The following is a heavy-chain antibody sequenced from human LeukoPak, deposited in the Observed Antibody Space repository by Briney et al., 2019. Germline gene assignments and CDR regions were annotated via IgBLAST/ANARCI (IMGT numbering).Heavy chain of an antibody. V-gene: IGHV4-59*01. CDR1: GASINNYY. Sequence: SETLSLTCTVSGASINNYYWSWLRQPPLKGLEWIGYIYSTGDTSYNPSLESRVSISMDTSKNHFSLEITSVTAADTAVYYCARGSRVYDRSGFHTWHDYWGHGTLVTVSS. CDR3: ARGSRVYDRSGFHTWHDY. CDR2: IYSTGDT. D-gene: IGHD3-22*01. J-gene: IGHJ4*03.